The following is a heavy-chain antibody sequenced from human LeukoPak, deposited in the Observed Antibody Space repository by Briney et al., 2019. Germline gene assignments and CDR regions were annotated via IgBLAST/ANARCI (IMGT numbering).Heavy chain of an antibody. CDR2: IKHDGSEK. CDR3: ATDRGWRTSGYYLYYFEY. V-gene: IGHV3-7*01. J-gene: IGHJ4*02. D-gene: IGHD3-3*01. CDR1: GFIFTGYF. Sequence: GGSLRLSCAASGFIFTGYFMSWVRQAPGKWLEWVASIKHDGSEKYYVDSVRGRFTISRDNTKNLLYLQMSSLRAEDTAVYYCATDRGWRTSGYYLYYFEYWGQGTLVTFSS.